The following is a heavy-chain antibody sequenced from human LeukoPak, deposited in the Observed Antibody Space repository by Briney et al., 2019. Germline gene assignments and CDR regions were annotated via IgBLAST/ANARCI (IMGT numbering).Heavy chain of an antibody. Sequence: SETLSLTCAVSGGSISSSNWWSWVRQPPGKGLEWIGEIYHSGSTNYNPSLKSRVTISIDMSKNQFSLKLSSVTAADTAIYYCACGDLYYFDYWGQGTLVTVSS. J-gene: IGHJ4*02. CDR3: ACGDLYYFDY. D-gene: IGHD4-17*01. CDR2: IYHSGST. CDR1: GGSISSSNW. V-gene: IGHV4-4*02.